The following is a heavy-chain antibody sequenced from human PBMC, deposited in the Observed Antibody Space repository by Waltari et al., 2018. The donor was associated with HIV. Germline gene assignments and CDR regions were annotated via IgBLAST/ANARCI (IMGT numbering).Heavy chain of an antibody. CDR2: IYSGGST. Sequence: EVQLVESGGGLIQPGGSLRLSCAASGFTVSSNYMSWVRQAPGKGREWVAVIYSGGSTYYADSVKGRFTISRDNSKNTLYLQMNSLRAEDTAVYYCARGSGYKENWFDPWGQGTLVTVSS. CDR1: GFTVSSNY. J-gene: IGHJ5*02. CDR3: ARGSGYKENWFDP. D-gene: IGHD3-22*01. V-gene: IGHV3-53*01.